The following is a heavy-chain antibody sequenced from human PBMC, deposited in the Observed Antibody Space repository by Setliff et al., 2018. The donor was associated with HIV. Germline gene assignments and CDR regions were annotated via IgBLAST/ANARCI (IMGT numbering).Heavy chain of an antibody. D-gene: IGHD3-10*01. Sequence: SETLSLTCSVSGGSISVNNYYWAWVRQPPGKGLEWIGSVHKSGNSYYKPSLKSRVTISVDTSKNQFSLKLSSVTAADTAVYYCATYADRESNRFDPWGQGILVTVSS. CDR2: VHKSGNS. CDR3: ATYADRESNRFDP. CDR1: GGSISVNNYY. V-gene: IGHV4-39*01. J-gene: IGHJ5*02.